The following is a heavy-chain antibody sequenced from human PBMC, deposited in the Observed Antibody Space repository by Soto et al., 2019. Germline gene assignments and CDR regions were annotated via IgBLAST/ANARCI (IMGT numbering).Heavy chain of an antibody. J-gene: IGHJ3*02. D-gene: IGHD4-17*01. CDR1: GFTFSSYG. V-gene: IGHV3-33*01. CDR3: ARDLSGDYGALDT. CDR2: IWHDGSNK. Sequence: QVQLVESGGGVVQPGRSLRLSCAPSGFTFSSYGMHWARQAPGKGLEWVAVIWHDGSNKVYADSVKGRFTISRDNSKNTLYLQMNSLRAEDTAVYYCARDLSGDYGALDTWGQGTMVTVSS.